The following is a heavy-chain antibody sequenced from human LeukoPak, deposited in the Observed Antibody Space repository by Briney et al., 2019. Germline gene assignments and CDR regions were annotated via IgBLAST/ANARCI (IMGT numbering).Heavy chain of an antibody. CDR3: ARVPNYYYDSSGRQMDV. CDR1: GFTFNTYE. CDR2: ISISGSTI. Sequence: GGSLRLSCAASGFTFNTYEMNWVRQAPGEGLEWVSYISISGSTIYYADSVKGRFTISRDNAKNSLYLQMNSLRAEDTAVYYCARVPNYYYDSSGRQMDVWGQGTTVTVSS. D-gene: IGHD3-22*01. J-gene: IGHJ6*02. V-gene: IGHV3-48*03.